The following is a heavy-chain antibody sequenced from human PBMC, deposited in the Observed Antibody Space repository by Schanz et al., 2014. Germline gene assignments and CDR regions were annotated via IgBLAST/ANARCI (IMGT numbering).Heavy chain of an antibody. CDR3: ARDGVDAAAGGNY. CDR2: INPSGGST. Sequence: QVQLAQSGAEVKKPGASVKVSCKASGYTFTSYGISWVRQAPGQGLEWMGMINPSGGSTTYAQKFQGRVTMTRDTSTSTVYMELSSLRSEDTAVYYCARDGVDAAAGGNYWGQGTLVTVSS. CDR1: GYTFTSYG. V-gene: IGHV1-46*03. D-gene: IGHD6-13*01. J-gene: IGHJ4*02.